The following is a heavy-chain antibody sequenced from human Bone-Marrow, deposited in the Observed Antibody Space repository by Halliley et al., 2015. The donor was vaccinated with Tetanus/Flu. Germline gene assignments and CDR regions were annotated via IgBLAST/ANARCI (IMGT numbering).Heavy chain of an antibody. V-gene: IGHV1-8*02. J-gene: IGHJ4*02. Sequence: QLVQSGVEVMKPGASLKVSCRASGYSFSSYDITWVRQATGQGLEWMGWMNPNSGNTGYAQKFKGRVIMTGDITMSTAYMEMSSLNAEDTAVYYCARALRNRLVSDFWGQGSLVTVPS. CDR1: GYSFSSYD. CDR3: ARALRNRLVSDF. CDR2: MNPNSGNT. D-gene: IGHD6-6*01.